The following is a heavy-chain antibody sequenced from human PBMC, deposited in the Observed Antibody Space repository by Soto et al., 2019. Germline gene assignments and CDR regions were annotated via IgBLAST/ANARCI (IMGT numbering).Heavy chain of an antibody. D-gene: IGHD6-13*01. CDR1: GGSFSGYY. Sequence: QVQLQQWGAGLLKPSETLSLTCAVYGGSFSGYYWSWIRQPPGKGLEWIGEINHSGSTNYNPSLKSRVTISVDTSKNQFALKLSSVTSADTAVYYCASGLGLGAGHDYWGQGNLGTVSS. CDR3: ASGLGLGAGHDY. CDR2: INHSGST. V-gene: IGHV4-34*01. J-gene: IGHJ4*02.